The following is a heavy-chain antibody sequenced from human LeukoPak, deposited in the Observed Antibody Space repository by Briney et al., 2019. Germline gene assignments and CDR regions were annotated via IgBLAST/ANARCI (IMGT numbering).Heavy chain of an antibody. J-gene: IGHJ6*02. CDR1: GYTFTSYG. D-gene: IGHD3-22*01. CDR2: ISAYNGNT. V-gene: IGHV1-18*01. CDR3: ARDLSNYYDSSGYYPSYYYGMDV. Sequence: ASVKVSCKASGYTFTSYGISWVRQAPGQGLEWMGWISAYNGNTNYAQKLQGRVTMTTDTSTSTAYMELRSLRSDDTAVYYCARDLSNYYDSSGYYPSYYYGMDVWGQGTTVTVSS.